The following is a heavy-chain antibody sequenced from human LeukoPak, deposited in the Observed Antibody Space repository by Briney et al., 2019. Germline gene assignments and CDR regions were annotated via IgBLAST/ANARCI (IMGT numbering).Heavy chain of an antibody. CDR2: IYYSGST. CDR1: GGSISSYY. CDR3: ARARLAVSGNYFEY. D-gene: IGHD6-19*01. Sequence: SETLSLTCTVSGGSISSYYWSWIRQPPGKGLEWIGYIYYSGSTNYKSSLKSRVTISVDTSKKKFSLKLSSVTAADTAVYHCARARLAVSGNYFEYWGQGSLVTVSS. J-gene: IGHJ4*02. V-gene: IGHV4-59*12.